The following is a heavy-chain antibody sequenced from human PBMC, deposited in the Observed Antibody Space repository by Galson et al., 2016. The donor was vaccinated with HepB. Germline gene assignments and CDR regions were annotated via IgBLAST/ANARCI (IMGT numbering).Heavy chain of an antibody. Sequence: SLRLSCAGTGFTFSTYAMSWVRQAPGKRLEWVSAISGSGDTTYYADSVKGRFSISRDNSKNTLYLQMSSLTAEDTAVYFCARAAGDYGNDGFPNFDYWGQGTLVTVSS. V-gene: IGHV3-23*01. D-gene: IGHD4-17*01. CDR1: GFTFSTYA. CDR3: ARAAGDYGNDGFPNFDY. CDR2: ISGSGDTT. J-gene: IGHJ4*02.